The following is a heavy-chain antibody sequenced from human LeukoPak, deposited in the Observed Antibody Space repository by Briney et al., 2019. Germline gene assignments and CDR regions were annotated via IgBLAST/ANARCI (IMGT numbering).Heavy chain of an antibody. Sequence: ASVKVSCKASGYTFTGYYMHWVRQAPGQGLEWMGWINPNSGGTNYAQKFQGRVTMTRDTSISTAYMELSRLRSEDTAVYYCASSSLRSSQFDYWGQGTLVTVSS. J-gene: IGHJ4*02. CDR2: INPNSGGT. D-gene: IGHD6-13*01. V-gene: IGHV1-2*02. CDR3: ASSSLRSSQFDY. CDR1: GYTFTGYY.